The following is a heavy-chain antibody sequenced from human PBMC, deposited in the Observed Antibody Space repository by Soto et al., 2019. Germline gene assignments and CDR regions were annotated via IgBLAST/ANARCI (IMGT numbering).Heavy chain of an antibody. J-gene: IGHJ5*02. CDR3: ARVFSDSSSFFDP. D-gene: IGHD6-13*01. Sequence: SETLSLTCTVSGGSISSGNYYWSWIRQHPGKGLEWIGYIYYSGGTSYNPSLKSRVTISVDTSKNHFSLKLSSVTAADTAVYYCARVFSDSSSFFDPWGQGSLVTV. V-gene: IGHV4-31*03. CDR1: GGSISSGNYY. CDR2: IYYSGGT.